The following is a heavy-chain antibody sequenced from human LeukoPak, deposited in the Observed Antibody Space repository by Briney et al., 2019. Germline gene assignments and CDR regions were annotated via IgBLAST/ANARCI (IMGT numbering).Heavy chain of an antibody. V-gene: IGHV3-23*01. D-gene: IGHD3-3*01. CDR2: ISGSGDNT. J-gene: IGHJ3*02. CDR3: AKGLSASGRFNAFDI. CDR1: EFTFNNYA. Sequence: GGSLRLSCVASEFTFNNYAMNWVRQAPGKGLEWVAAISGSGDNTYHADSVRGRFTISRDNSKNTLYLQMNSLRVEGTAVYHCAKGLSASGRFNAFDIWGQGTMVTVSS.